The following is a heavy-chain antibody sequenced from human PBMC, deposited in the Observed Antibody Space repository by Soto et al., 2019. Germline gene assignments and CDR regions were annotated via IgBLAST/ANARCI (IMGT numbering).Heavy chain of an antibody. CDR2: VYYSGST. CDR3: ARGSGYYLYYYYGMDV. Sequence: PSETLSLTCDVSGGSFSDNYWTWIRQVPGKGLEWIGYVYYSGSTNYNPSLKSRVTISVDASKQQFSLKLTSVTAADTAVYYCARGSGYYLYYYYGMDVWGQGTTVTVS. D-gene: IGHD3-3*01. CDR1: GGSFSDNY. V-gene: IGHV4-59*12. J-gene: IGHJ6*02.